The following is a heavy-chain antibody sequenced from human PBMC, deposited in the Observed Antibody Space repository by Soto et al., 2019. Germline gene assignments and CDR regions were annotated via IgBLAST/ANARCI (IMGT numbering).Heavy chain of an antibody. J-gene: IGHJ4*02. V-gene: IGHV3-21*01. CDR2: IRSSSTYI. CDR1: GFTFSIYS. D-gene: IGHD3-22*01. Sequence: EVQLVESGGGLVKPGGSLRISCAASGFTFSIYSMNWVRQAPGKGLEWVSAIRSSSTYIYYADSVKGRFTIARDNDKNSLYLQMNSLRTEDTAVYYCARRYYNSSGYYPYDYWGQGTLVTVSS. CDR3: ARRYYNSSGYYPYDY.